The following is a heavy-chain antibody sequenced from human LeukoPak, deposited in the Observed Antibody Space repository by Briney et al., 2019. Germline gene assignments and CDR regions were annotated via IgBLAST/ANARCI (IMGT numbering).Heavy chain of an antibody. J-gene: IGHJ4*02. CDR1: GGTFSSYA. D-gene: IGHD3-10*01. V-gene: IGHV1-69*05. CDR3: ARDAHPRNYGSGSYSH. CDR2: IIPIFGTA. Sequence: ASVKVSCKASGGTFSSYAISWVRQAPGQGLEWMGRIIPIFGTANYAQKFQGRVTMTRDTSTSTVYMELSSLRSEDTAVYYCARDAHPRNYGSGSYSHWGQGTLVTVSS.